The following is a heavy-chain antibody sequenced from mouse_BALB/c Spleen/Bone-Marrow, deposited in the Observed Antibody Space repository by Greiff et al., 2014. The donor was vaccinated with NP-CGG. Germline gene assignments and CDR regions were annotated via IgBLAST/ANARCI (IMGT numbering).Heavy chain of an antibody. J-gene: IGHJ3*01. CDR2: INPYNGDT. D-gene: IGHD1-1*01. CDR3: ARGYYDSSSWFAY. Sequence: VQLQQSGPELVKPGASVKISCKASGYSFTGYFVNWVMQSHGKSLEWIGRINPYNGDTFYNQKFKGKATLTVDKSSSTAHMELRSLASEDSAVYYCARGYYDSSSWFAYWGQGTLVTVSA. V-gene: IGHV1-20*02. CDR1: GYSFTGYF.